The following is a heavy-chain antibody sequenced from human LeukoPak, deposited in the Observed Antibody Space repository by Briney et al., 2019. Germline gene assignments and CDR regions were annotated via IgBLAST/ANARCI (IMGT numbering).Heavy chain of an antibody. CDR2: ISTYNGNT. CDR1: GYTFTSFG. J-gene: IGHJ1*01. V-gene: IGHV1-18*01. Sequence: GASVKVSCKTSGYTFTSFGINWVRQAPGQGLEWMGWISTYNGNTNYAQELQGRVTMTTDTSTSTAYMELRSLRSDDTAVYYCARGYCSSTSCSNEYFQHWGQGTLVTVSS. CDR3: ARGYCSSTSCSNEYFQH. D-gene: IGHD2-2*01.